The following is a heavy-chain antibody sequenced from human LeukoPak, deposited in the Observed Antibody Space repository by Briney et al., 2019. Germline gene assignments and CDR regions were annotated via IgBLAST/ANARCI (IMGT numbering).Heavy chain of an antibody. CDR2: IYSGGDT. CDR1: GFTVSYNY. Sequence: PGGSLRLSCAASGFTVSYNYMSWVRQAPGKGLEWVSVIYSGGDTYNADSVKGRFTVSRDSSKNTVFLQMNSLRVEDTAVYFCARGYTVGFDRWSQGTLVTVSS. CDR3: ARGYTVGFDR. V-gene: IGHV3-53*01. D-gene: IGHD1-14*01. J-gene: IGHJ5*02.